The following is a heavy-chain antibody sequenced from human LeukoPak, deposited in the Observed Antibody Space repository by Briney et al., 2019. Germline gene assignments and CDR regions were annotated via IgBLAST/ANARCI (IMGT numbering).Heavy chain of an antibody. D-gene: IGHD1-26*01. CDR1: GFTFSNYW. V-gene: IGHV3-7*01. J-gene: IGHJ3*02. CDR3: ARHSGSYYIFGNAFDI. Sequence: GGSLRLSCAASGFTFSNYWMHWVRQAPGKGLEWVANIKQDGSEKYYVDSVKGRFTISRDNAKNSLYLQMNSLRAEDTAVYYCARHSGSYYIFGNAFDIWGQGTMVTVSS. CDR2: IKQDGSEK.